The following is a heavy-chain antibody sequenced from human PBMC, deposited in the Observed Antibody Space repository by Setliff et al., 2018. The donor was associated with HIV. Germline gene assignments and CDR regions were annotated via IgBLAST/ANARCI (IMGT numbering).Heavy chain of an antibody. V-gene: IGHV4-39*01. D-gene: IGHD6-19*01. CDR2: IYNSGST. J-gene: IGHJ4*02. CDR1: GGSINRISYY. Sequence: SETLSLTCTVSGGSINRISYYWGWSRQAPGRGLEWIGSIYNSGSTYYNPSLKSRIIISSDTSKNQISLRLTSVTAADTAVYFCARSLAGLMNYFDYWGQGMLFTVSS. CDR3: ARSLAGLMNYFDY.